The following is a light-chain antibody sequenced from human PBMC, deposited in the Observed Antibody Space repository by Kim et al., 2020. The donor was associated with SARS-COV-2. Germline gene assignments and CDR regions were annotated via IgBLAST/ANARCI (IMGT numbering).Light chain of an antibody. V-gene: IGLV2-14*03. CDR2: DVS. Sequence: QSALTQPASVSGSPGQSITISCTGTSSDVGGYNFVSWYQEHTGKAPKLMIYDVSNRPSGVSNRFSGSKSDNTASLTISGLQAEDEADYYCCSYTSSGSVVFGGGTKLTVL. CDR3: CSYTSSGSVV. J-gene: IGLJ3*02. CDR1: SSDVGGYNF.